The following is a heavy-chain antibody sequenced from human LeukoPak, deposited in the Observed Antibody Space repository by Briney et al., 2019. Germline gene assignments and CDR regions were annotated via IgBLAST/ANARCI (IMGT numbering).Heavy chain of an antibody. D-gene: IGHD4-17*01. CDR1: GGSISSYY. Sequence: SETLSLTCTVSGGSISSYYWSWIRQPPGKGLEWIGEINHSGSTNYNPSLKSRVTISVDTSKNQFSLKLSSVTAADTAVYYCARVPTVVYYYYGMDVWGQGTTVTVSS. CDR2: INHSGST. CDR3: ARVPTVVYYYYGMDV. J-gene: IGHJ6*02. V-gene: IGHV4-34*01.